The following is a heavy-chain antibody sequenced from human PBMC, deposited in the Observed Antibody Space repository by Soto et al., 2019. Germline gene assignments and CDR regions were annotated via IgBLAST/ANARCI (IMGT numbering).Heavy chain of an antibody. CDR2: IRDTANSP. CDR1: GFTFSSYA. D-gene: IGHD3-22*01. V-gene: IGHV3-23*01. CDR3: AKDLIQDSSGYYLGGVGKDV. J-gene: IGHJ6*02. Sequence: GGSLRLSCAASGFTFSSYAMTWVRQAPGKGLEWVSGIRDTANSPYYADSVKGRFTISKDNSNNTLYLQMNSLRAEDTAVYYCAKDLIQDSSGYYLGGVGKDVWGQGTTVTVAS.